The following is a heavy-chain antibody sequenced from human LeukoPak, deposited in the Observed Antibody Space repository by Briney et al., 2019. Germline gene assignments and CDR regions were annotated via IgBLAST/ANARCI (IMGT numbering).Heavy chain of an antibody. CDR2: IKQDGSEK. J-gene: IGHJ6*03. CDR3: ASRYCTGVNCFAASYMCMDV. D-gene: IGHD2-8*02. Sequence: GGSLRLSCAASGLTFSRYWMTWFRQAPGKGLEWVANIKQDGSEKYYVDSVKGRFTISRDNADRSLYLQMTSLRVEDTAVYFCASRYCTGVNCFAASYMCMDVWGKGTTVTVSS. V-gene: IGHV3-7*01. CDR1: GLTFSRYW.